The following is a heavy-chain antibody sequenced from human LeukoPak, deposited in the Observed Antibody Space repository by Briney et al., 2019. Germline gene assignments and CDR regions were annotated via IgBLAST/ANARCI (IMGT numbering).Heavy chain of an antibody. Sequence: GGSLRLSCAASGFTFSRYEMNWVRQAPGKGLEWVSYISSSGTTIYYADSVKGRFTISRDNAQNSLYLQMNSLRAEDTAVYYCARDDYDSSTPYFFDYWGQGTLVTVSS. D-gene: IGHD3-22*01. V-gene: IGHV3-48*03. CDR3: ARDDYDSSTPYFFDY. CDR2: ISSSGTTI. J-gene: IGHJ4*02. CDR1: GFTFSRYE.